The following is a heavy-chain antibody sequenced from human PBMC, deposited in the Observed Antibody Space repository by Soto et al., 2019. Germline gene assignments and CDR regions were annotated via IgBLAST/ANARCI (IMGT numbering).Heavy chain of an antibody. CDR3: ASAYYDFWSGYYTPRYKVFAQYGMDV. CDR1: GGTFSSYA. Sequence: SVKVSCKASGGTFSSYAISWVRQAPGQGLEWMGGIIPIFGTANYAQKSQGRVTVTADKSTSTAYMELSSLRSEDTAVYYCASAYYDFWSGYYTPRYKVFAQYGMDVWGQGTTVTVSS. V-gene: IGHV1-69*06. D-gene: IGHD3-3*01. J-gene: IGHJ6*02. CDR2: IIPIFGTA.